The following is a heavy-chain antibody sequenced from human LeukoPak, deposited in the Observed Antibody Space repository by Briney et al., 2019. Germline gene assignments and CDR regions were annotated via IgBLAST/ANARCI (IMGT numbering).Heavy chain of an antibody. D-gene: IGHD2-2*01. CDR2: IIPIFGTA. J-gene: IGHJ5*02. CDR3: ARGKVPAAIGDSFGWFDP. Sequence: SVKVSCKASGGTFSSYAISWVRQAPGQGLERMEGIIPIFGTANYAQKFQGRVTITADESTSTAYMELSSLRSEDTAVYYCARGKVPAAIGDSFGWFDPWGQGTLVTVSS. V-gene: IGHV1-69*01. CDR1: GGTFSSYA.